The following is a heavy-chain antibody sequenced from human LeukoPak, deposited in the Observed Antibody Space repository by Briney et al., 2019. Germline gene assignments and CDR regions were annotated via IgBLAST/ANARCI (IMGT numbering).Heavy chain of an antibody. Sequence: GGSLRLSCTASGFTFSSYAMSWVRQAPGKGLEWVSAISGSGSSTYYAHSVKGRFTISRDNSKNTLYLQMNSLRAEDTAVYYCARDDTWSGYFDLWGRGTLVTVSS. CDR1: GFTFSSYA. J-gene: IGHJ2*01. CDR3: ARDDTWSGYFDL. CDR2: ISGSGSST. D-gene: IGHD2-15*01. V-gene: IGHV3-23*01.